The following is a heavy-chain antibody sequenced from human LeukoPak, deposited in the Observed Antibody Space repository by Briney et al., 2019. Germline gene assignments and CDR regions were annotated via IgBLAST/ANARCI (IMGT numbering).Heavy chain of an antibody. V-gene: IGHV3-74*01. Sequence: PGGSLRLSCAASGFTFSNYWMDWVRQVPGKGPVWVSRVGTDGSSTAYADYVKGRFTISRDNAKNTLYLQMNSLRVEDTAVCYCARDKYGGNSNAFDIWGQGTLVTVSS. CDR2: VGTDGSST. CDR1: GFTFSNYW. D-gene: IGHD4-23*01. J-gene: IGHJ3*02. CDR3: ARDKYGGNSNAFDI.